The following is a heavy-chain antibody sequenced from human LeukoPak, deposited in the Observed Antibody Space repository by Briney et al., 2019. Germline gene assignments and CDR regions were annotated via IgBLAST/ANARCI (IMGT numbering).Heavy chain of an antibody. CDR2: IKSKTDGGTT. V-gene: IGHV3-15*01. CDR1: GFTFSNAW. CDR3: AKTIFGVVIRRYYFDY. Sequence: GGSLRLSCAASGFTFSNAWMSWVRQAPGKGLEWVGRIKSKTDGGTTDYAAPVKGRFTISRDDSKNTLYLQMNSLRAEDTAVYYCAKTIFGVVIRRYYFDYWGQGTLVTVSS. D-gene: IGHD3-3*01. J-gene: IGHJ4*02.